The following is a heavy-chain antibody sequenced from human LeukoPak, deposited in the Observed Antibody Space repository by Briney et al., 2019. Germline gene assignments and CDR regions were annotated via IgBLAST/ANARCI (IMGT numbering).Heavy chain of an antibody. Sequence: SDTLSLICSVSGASISAYYRSWIRQPPGKGLEWIGYIHYSGTINYNPSLMSRVTISVDSSKNQFSLRLSSVTAADTAVYFCARGHKGLEVWGQGATVTVFS. CDR2: IHYSGTI. CDR1: GASISAYY. V-gene: IGHV4-59*07. J-gene: IGHJ6*02. CDR3: ARGHKGLEV.